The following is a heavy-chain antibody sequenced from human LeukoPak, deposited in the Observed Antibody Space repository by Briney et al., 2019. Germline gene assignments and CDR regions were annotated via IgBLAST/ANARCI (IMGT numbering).Heavy chain of an antibody. D-gene: IGHD1-26*01. CDR1: GFTFSSYA. V-gene: IGHV3-23*01. CDR3: AKGSDLIVGATIADY. Sequence: GGSLRLSCAASGFTFSSYAMSWVRQAPGKGLEWDSAIGTSGGTTYYADSVKGRFIISRDNSKNTLYLQMNSLRAEDTAVYYCAKGSDLIVGATIADYWGHGTLVTVSS. J-gene: IGHJ4*01. CDR2: IGTSGGTT.